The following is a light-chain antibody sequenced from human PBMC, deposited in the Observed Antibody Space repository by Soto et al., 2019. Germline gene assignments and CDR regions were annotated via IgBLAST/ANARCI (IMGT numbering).Light chain of an antibody. CDR1: QSVSSY. J-gene: IGKJ4*01. CDR3: QQRSSWPLT. V-gene: IGKV3-11*01. Sequence: EIVLTQSPATLSLSPGERATLSCRASQSVSSYLVWYQQKPGQAPRLLIYDASNRATGIPARFSGSGSGTDFTLTISSLEPEDFVVYYCQQRSSWPLTFGGGTKVDIK. CDR2: DAS.